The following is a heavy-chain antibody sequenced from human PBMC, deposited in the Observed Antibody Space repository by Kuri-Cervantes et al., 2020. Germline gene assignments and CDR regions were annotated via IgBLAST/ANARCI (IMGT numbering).Heavy chain of an antibody. CDR1: GFTFSSYS. CDR2: IYSGGST. D-gene: IGHD5-18*01. J-gene: IGHJ3*02. V-gene: IGHV3-53*01. CDR3: ARVIVDTAMIITPDAFDI. Sequence: GGSLRLSCAASGFTFSSYSMSWVRQAPGKGLEWVSVIYSGGSTCYADSVKGRFTISRDNSKNTLYLQMNSLRAEDTAVYYCARVIVDTAMIITPDAFDIWGQGTMVTVSS.